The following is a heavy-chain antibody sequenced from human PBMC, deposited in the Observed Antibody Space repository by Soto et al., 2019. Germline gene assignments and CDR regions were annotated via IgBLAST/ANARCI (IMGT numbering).Heavy chain of an antibody. CDR2: IYPGDSDT. D-gene: IGHD5-18*01. V-gene: IGHV5-51*01. CDR1: GYSFTSYW. J-gene: IGHJ3*02. CDR3: ARLWGTAMARDAFDI. Sequence: PGESLKISCKGSGYSFTSYWIGWVRQMPGKGLEWMGIIYPGDSDTRYSPSFQGQVTISADKSISTAYLQWSSLKASDTAMYYCARLWGTAMARDAFDIWGQGTMVTVSS.